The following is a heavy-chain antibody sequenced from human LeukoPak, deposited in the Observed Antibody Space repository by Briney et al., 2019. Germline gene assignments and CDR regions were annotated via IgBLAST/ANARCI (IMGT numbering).Heavy chain of an antibody. J-gene: IGHJ4*02. Sequence: GGSLRLSCAASGFTFSTYGMSWVRQAPGKGLEWVSIISGSGGSTYYADSVKGRFTISRDNSKNTLYLQMKSLRAEDTAVYYCAKHTLCSGSPGRPFDYWGQGTLVTVSS. V-gene: IGHV3-23*01. D-gene: IGHD1-26*01. CDR2: ISGSGGST. CDR1: GFTFSTYG. CDR3: AKHTLCSGSPGRPFDY.